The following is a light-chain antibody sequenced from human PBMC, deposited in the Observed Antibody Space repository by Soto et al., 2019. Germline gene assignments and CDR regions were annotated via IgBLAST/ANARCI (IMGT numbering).Light chain of an antibody. CDR1: QSVSNH. CDR3: QESHSNIQDLT. V-gene: IGKV1-39*01. CDR2: ASS. J-gene: IGKJ4*01. Sequence: DIQMTQSPSSLSASVGDRVTITCRASQSVSNHLNWYQQKPGKAPNLLIYASSSLQSGVPSRFSGSGSGTDFTLNISSLQPEDFATYYCQESHSNIQDLTFGGGTKVEIK.